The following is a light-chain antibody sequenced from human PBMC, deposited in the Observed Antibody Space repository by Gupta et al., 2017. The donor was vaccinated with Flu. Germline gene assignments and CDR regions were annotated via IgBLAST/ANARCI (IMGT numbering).Light chain of an antibody. CDR2: QDS. Sequence: SSELTQPLSVSVSPGQTASITCSGDKLGDDYSCWYQQKPGHSPVLVIYQDSKQPSVIPERFSGSNSRNTATLTISRTQAMDEADYYCQAWDSSTAEVFGGGTKLTVL. J-gene: IGLJ2*01. CDR3: QAWDSSTAEV. CDR1: KLGDDY. V-gene: IGLV3-1*01.